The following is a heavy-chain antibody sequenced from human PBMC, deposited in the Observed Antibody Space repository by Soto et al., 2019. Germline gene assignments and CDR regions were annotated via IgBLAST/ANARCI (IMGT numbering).Heavy chain of an antibody. J-gene: IGHJ3*02. Sequence: VSVKVSCKASGYTFTSYGISWVRQAPGQGLEWMGWISAYNGNTNYAQKLQGRVTMTTDTSTSTAYMELRSLRSDDTAVYYCARELNPRGYDPSWVDSLDIWGKGKMVTASS. CDR3: ARELNPRGYDPSWVDSLDI. CDR1: GYTFTSYG. D-gene: IGHD5-12*01. CDR2: ISAYNGNT. V-gene: IGHV1-18*01.